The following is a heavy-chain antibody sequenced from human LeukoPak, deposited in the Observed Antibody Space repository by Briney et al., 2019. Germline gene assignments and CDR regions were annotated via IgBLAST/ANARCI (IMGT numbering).Heavy chain of an antibody. V-gene: IGHV1-46*01. CDR1: GYTFTSYY. J-gene: IGHJ5*02. CDR2: INPSGGST. D-gene: IGHD3-22*01. CDR3: ARDVYYYHSSGYFGRIDP. Sequence: ASVKVSCKASGYTFTSYYMHWVRQAPGQGLEWMGIINPSGGSTSYAQKFQGRVTMTRDTSTSTVYMELSSLRSEDTAVYYCARDVYYYHSSGYFGRIDPWGQGTLVTVSS.